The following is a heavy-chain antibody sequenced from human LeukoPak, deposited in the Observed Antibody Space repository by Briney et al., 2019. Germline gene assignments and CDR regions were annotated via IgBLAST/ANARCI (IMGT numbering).Heavy chain of an antibody. CDR2: INPNSGGT. CDR3: ARDLPYGSGSYSGFDP. CDR1: GYTFTCYY. V-gene: IGHV1-2*02. Sequence: GASVKVSCTASGYTFTCYYMHWVRQAPGQGLEWMGWINPNSGGTNYAQKFQGRVTMTRDTSISTAYMELSRLRSDDTAVYYCARDLPYGSGSYSGFDPWGQGTLVTVSS. J-gene: IGHJ5*02. D-gene: IGHD3-10*01.